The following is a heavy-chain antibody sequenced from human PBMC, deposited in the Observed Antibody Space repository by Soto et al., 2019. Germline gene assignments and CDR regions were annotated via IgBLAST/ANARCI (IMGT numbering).Heavy chain of an antibody. D-gene: IGHD5-18*01. CDR2: IISSITI. J-gene: IGHJ4*02. V-gene: IGHV3-48*01. CDR1: GLTFTSYS. CDR3: ARDRGYTYGFDF. Sequence: SLRLSCAASGLTFTSYSMNWVRQAPGKGLEFVSFIISSITIYXSXXXXXXXTXXXXXXKNXXFLXXXXXXXXXXXXYYCARDRGYTYGFDFWGQGALVTVSS.